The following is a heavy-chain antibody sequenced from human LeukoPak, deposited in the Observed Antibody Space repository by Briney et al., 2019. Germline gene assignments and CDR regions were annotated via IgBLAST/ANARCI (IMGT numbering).Heavy chain of an antibody. D-gene: IGHD2-21*02. CDR2: ISGSGGST. Sequence: GGSLRLSCAASGLTFSSYAMSWVRQAPGKGLEWVSAISGSGGSTYYADSVKGRFTISRDNSKNTLYLQMNSLRAEDTAVYYCAKVSCGGDCFGAFDIWGQGTMVTVSS. V-gene: IGHV3-23*01. CDR3: AKVSCGGDCFGAFDI. CDR1: GLTFSSYA. J-gene: IGHJ3*02.